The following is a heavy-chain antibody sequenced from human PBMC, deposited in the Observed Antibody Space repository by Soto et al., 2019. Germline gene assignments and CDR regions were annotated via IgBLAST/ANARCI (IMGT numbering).Heavy chain of an antibody. CDR1: GFTFSDYY. Sequence: LRLSCAASGFTFSDYYMSWIRQAPGKGLEWVSYISSSGSTIYYADSVKGRFTISRDNAKNSLYLQMNSLRAEDTAVYYCARSRYGSGSYYVNWFDPWGQGTLVTVSS. CDR2: ISSSGSTI. J-gene: IGHJ5*02. D-gene: IGHD3-10*01. V-gene: IGHV3-11*01. CDR3: ARSRYGSGSYYVNWFDP.